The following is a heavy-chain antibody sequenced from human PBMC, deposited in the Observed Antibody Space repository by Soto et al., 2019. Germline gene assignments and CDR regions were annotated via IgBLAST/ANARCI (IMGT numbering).Heavy chain of an antibody. Sequence: ASVKVSCKASGYTFTSYAMHWVRQAPGQRLEWMGWINAGNGNTKYSQKFQGRATITRDTSASTAYMELSSLRSEDTAVYYCARDTYYDFCSGANWFDPWGQGTLVTVSS. D-gene: IGHD3-3*01. CDR3: ARDTYYDFCSGANWFDP. J-gene: IGHJ5*02. CDR2: INAGNGNT. V-gene: IGHV1-3*01. CDR1: GYTFTSYA.